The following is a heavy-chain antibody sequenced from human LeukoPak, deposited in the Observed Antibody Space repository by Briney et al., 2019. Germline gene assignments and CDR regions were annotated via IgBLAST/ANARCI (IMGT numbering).Heavy chain of an antibody. CDR1: GGTFSSYA. Sequence: GASVKVSCKASGGTFSSYAISWVRQAPGQGLEWMGRIIPILGTANYAQKFQGRVTITTDESTSTAYMELSSLRSEDTAVYYCALEVYYSDNSAFDYWGQGTLVTVSS. D-gene: IGHD4-11*01. J-gene: IGHJ4*01. CDR3: ALEVYYSDNSAFDY. V-gene: IGHV1-69*11. CDR2: IIPILGTA.